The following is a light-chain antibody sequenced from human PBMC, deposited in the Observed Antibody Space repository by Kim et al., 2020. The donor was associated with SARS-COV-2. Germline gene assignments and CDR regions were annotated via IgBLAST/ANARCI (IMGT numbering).Light chain of an antibody. CDR3: QQYGFSWT. V-gene: IGKV3-20*01. J-gene: IGKJ1*01. Sequence: LCPGERATLACRASQSISSSYLAWFQQKPGQAPRLLIHGASSRATGIPDRFSGSGSGTDFTLTISRLEPEDFAVYYCQQYGFSWTFGQGTKVDIK. CDR2: GAS. CDR1: QSISSSY.